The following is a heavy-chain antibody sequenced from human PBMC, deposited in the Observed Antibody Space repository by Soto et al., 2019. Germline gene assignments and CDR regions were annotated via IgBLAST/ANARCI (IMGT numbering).Heavy chain of an antibody. D-gene: IGHD6-13*01. CDR1: GFNFKNYG. CDR2: IWNDGNGY. V-gene: IGHV3-33*01. CDR3: ARRQISPPTRGAASARGGMDV. J-gene: IGHJ6*02. Sequence: QVQLVESGGGVVQPGRSLRLSCAASGFNFKNYGMHWVRQAPGKGLEWVAVIWNDGNGYYYANSVKGRFTISRDNSKNTLFLQMSSLRADDTAVYYCARRQISPPTRGAASARGGMDVWGQGTTVTVSS.